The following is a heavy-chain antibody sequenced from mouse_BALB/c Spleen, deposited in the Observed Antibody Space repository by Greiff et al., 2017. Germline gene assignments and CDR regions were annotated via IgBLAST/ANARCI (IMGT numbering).Heavy chain of an antibody. J-gene: IGHJ3*01. Sequence: EVQLVESGGGLVKPGGSLKLSCAASGFTFSSYTLSWVRQTPEKRLEWVATISSGGGNTYDPDSVKGRFTISRDNAKNNLYLQRSSLRSEDTALYYCARIATMTYFAYWGQGTLVTVSA. CDR1: GFTFSSYT. CDR2: ISSGGGNT. V-gene: IGHV5-9*03. D-gene: IGHD2-4*01. CDR3: ARIATMTYFAY.